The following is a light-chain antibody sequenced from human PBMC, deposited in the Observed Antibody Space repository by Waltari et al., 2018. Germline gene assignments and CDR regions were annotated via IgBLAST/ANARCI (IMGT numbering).Light chain of an antibody. J-gene: IGKJ5*01. Sequence: EIVLPQSPEFQSVTPKEKVTITCRASHRLGRSLHWYQRKPGQSPNHLIKYASQSITGVPSRFSGSGSGTDFTLTITSLEAEDAATYFCHQSSKLPITFGQGTRLEI. V-gene: IGKV6-21*02. CDR1: HRLGRS. CDR3: HQSSKLPIT. CDR2: YAS.